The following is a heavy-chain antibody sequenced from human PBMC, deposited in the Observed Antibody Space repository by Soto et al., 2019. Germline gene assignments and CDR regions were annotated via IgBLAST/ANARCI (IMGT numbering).Heavy chain of an antibody. CDR1: GGSVSRGY. J-gene: IGHJ4*02. CDR3: ARGAGDYATPFDY. V-gene: IGHV4-59*02. CDR2: FSYSGTP. D-gene: IGHD4-17*01. Sequence: SETLSLTCSVSGGSVSRGYWSWIRQSPGKGLEWLGYFSYSGTPNYNPSLRSRASMSVDTSTNHLSLRLRSVTAADTAVYYCARGAGDYATPFDYWGQGSLVTVSS.